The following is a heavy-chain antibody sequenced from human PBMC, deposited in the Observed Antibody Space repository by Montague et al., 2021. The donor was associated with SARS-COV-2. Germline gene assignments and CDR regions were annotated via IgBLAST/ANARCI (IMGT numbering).Heavy chain of an antibody. D-gene: IGHD5-12*01. CDR1: GGSISSYY. CDR3: AGDRGRFWHFDL. CDR2: IYYSGST. V-gene: IGHV4-59*01. Sequence: SETLSLTCTVSGGSISSYYWNWIRQSPGKGLEWIGYIYYSGSTXXXPSXKSRVTMLVDTSKRQMSLRLNSMTAADTAVYYCAGDRGRFWHFDLWGRGTLVTVSS. J-gene: IGHJ2*01.